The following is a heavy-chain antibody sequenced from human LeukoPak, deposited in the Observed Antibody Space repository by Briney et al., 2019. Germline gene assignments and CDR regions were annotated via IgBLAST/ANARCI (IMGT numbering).Heavy chain of an antibody. CDR3: VCCGSESYLVFDH. Sequence: PGGSLRLSCAASGFNFSNAWMSWVRQAPGKGLEWVGRIKKKTDGGTTDYAAPVKGRFTISRDDSKNTLYLQINSLKTEDTAVYYCVCCGSESYLVFDHWGQGTLVTVSS. J-gene: IGHJ4*02. V-gene: IGHV3-15*01. CDR2: IKKKTDGGTT. CDR1: GFNFSNAW. D-gene: IGHD3-10*01.